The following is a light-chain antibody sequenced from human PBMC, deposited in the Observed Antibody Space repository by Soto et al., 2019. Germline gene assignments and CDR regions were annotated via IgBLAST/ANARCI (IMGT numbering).Light chain of an antibody. CDR3: QQYGGSPDT. J-gene: IGKJ1*01. Sequence: GFPESPGTLSFSPGERATVSCRASQSISSTYLAWYQQKPGQAPRLLIHDVYNRATGIPDRFSGSGSGTDFTLTISRLEPEDSAVYYCQQYGGSPDTFRHATKV. CDR1: QSISSTY. CDR2: DVY. V-gene: IGKV3-20*01.